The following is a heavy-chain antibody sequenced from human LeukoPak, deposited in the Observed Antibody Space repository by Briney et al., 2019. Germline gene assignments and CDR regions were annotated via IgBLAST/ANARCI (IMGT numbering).Heavy chain of an antibody. CDR3: ARDPSDYYDSSGYSVWFDP. D-gene: IGHD3-22*01. J-gene: IGHJ5*02. Sequence: ASVKVSCKASGYTFTSYYMHWVRQAPGQGLEWMGIINPSGGSTSYAQKFQGRVTMTRDMSTSTVYMELSSLRSEDTAVYYCARDPSDYYDSSGYSVWFDPWGQGTLVTVSS. V-gene: IGHV1-46*01. CDR2: INPSGGST. CDR1: GYTFTSYY.